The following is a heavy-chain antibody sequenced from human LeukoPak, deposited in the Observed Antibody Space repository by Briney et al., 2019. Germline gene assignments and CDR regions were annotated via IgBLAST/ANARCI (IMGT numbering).Heavy chain of an antibody. D-gene: IGHD3-3*01. CDR3: ARDATGSNFWSGYDAFDI. CDR2: ISSSGSTM. Sequence: HPGGSLRLSCAASGFTFSSYEVNWVRQAPGKGLEWASYISSSGSTMYYADSVKGRFTISRDNAKNSLYLQMNSLRAEDTAVYYCARDATGSNFWSGYDAFDIWGQGTMVTVSS. V-gene: IGHV3-48*03. J-gene: IGHJ3*02. CDR1: GFTFSSYE.